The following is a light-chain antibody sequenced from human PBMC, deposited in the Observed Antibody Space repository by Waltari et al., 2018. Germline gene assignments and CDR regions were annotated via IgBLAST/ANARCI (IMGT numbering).Light chain of an antibody. J-gene: IGKJ4*01. CDR2: DAS. CDR1: QSISSY. V-gene: IGKV3-11*01. Sequence: EIVLTQSPATLTLSPGERATLSCRASQSISSYFAWYQQKPGQAPRLLIYDASTRATGIPARFSDSGSGTEFTLTISSLEPEDFAVYYCQQRSNWPPAVTFGGGTKVEIK. CDR3: QQRSNWPPAVT.